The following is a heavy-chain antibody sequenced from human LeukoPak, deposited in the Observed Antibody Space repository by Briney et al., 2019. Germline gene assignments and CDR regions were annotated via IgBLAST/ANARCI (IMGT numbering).Heavy chain of an antibody. CDR3: ATRGVVIRGILVGFHKEANYFDS. V-gene: IGHV3-23*01. Sequence: PGGSLRLSCAVSGITLSNYGMSWVRQAPGKGLEWVAGISGSGGRTNYADSVKGRFTVSRDNPKNTLYLQMNSLRAEDTAVYFCATRGVVIRGILVGFHKEANYFDSWGQGALVTVSS. CDR1: GITLSNYG. D-gene: IGHD3-10*01. J-gene: IGHJ4*02. CDR2: ISGSGGRT.